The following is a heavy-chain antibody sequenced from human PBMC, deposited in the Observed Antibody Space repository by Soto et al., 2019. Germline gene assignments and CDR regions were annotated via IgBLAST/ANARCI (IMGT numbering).Heavy chain of an antibody. J-gene: IGHJ6*02. CDR2: IIPIFGTA. CDR3: ARCNDYSSSPTEGYYYYGMDV. V-gene: IGHV1-69*13. Sequence: SVKVSCKASGGTFSSYAISWVRQAPGQGLEWMGGIIPIFGTANYAQKFQGRVTITADESTSTAYMELSSLRSEDTAVYYCARCNDYSSSPTEGYYYYGMDVWGQGTTVTVSS. CDR1: GGTFSSYA. D-gene: IGHD6-6*01.